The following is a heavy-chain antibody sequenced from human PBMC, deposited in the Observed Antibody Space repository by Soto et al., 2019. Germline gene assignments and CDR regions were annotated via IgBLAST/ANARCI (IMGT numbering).Heavy chain of an antibody. J-gene: IGHJ5*02. Sequence: QVQLVQSGAEVKKPGSSVKVSCKASGGTFSSNTISWVRHAPGQGLEWMGRIIPILGIANYAQKFQGRVTITADNSTSTAYMELSSLRSEDTAVYYCARALGQYYGDYEYGWFDPCGQGTLVTVAS. CDR1: GGTFSSNT. V-gene: IGHV1-69*02. CDR3: ARALGQYYGDYEYGWFDP. D-gene: IGHD4-17*01. CDR2: IIPILGIA.